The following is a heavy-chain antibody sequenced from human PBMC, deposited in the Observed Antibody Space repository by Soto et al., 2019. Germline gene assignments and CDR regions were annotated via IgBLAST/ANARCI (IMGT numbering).Heavy chain of an antibody. V-gene: IGHV5-51*01. CDR2: IYPYDSEI. J-gene: IGHJ6*02. D-gene: IGHD3-16*01. Sequence: GEPLKISCEGSGYSFTNYWIGWVRQMPGKGLEWMGIIYPYDSEITYSPSFQGQVTISADISISTAYLRWSSLKASDTAVYYCARHRRRGEGSYYYGMDVWGQGTTVTVSS. CDR1: GYSFTNYW. CDR3: ARHRRRGEGSYYYGMDV.